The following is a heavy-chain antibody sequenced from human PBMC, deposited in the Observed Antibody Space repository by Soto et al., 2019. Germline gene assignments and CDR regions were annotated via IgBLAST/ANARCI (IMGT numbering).Heavy chain of an antibody. J-gene: IGHJ5*02. CDR1: GFTFSSYS. V-gene: IGHV3-21*01. CDR3: ARASSIHTNWFDP. Sequence: GGSLRLSCAASGFTFSSYSMNWVRQAPGKGLEWVSSISSSSSYIYYADSVKGRFTISRDNAKNSLYLQMNSLKAEDTAVYYCARASSIHTNWFDPWGQGTLVTVSS. CDR2: ISSSSSYI. D-gene: IGHD6-6*01.